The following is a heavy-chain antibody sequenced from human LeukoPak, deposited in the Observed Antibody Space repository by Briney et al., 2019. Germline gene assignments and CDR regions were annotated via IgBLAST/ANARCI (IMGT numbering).Heavy chain of an antibody. CDR1: GYTLTELS. D-gene: IGHD6-19*01. CDR3: ARDIAVAGTVWFDP. V-gene: IGHV1-24*01. J-gene: IGHJ5*02. CDR2: FDPEDGET. Sequence: ASVKVSCKVSGYTLTELSMHWVRQAPGKGLEWMGGFDPEDGETIYAQKFQGRVTMTEDTSTDTAYMELSSLRSEDTAVYYCARDIAVAGTVWFDPWGQGTLVTVSS.